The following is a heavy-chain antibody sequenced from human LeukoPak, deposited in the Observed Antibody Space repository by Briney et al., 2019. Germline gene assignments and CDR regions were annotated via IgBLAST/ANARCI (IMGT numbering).Heavy chain of an antibody. V-gene: IGHV3-7*01. CDR1: GFTFSSSW. D-gene: IGHD4-17*01. CDR2: INQDGSEK. J-gene: IGHJ6*02. CDR3: ARDRASGDYRDYGMDV. Sequence: PGGSLRLSCAASGFTFSSSWMNWVRQAPGKGLEWVANINQDGSEKYYVDSVKGRFTISRDNAKNSLYLQMNSLRAEDTAVYYCARDRASGDYRDYGMDVWGQGTTVTVSS.